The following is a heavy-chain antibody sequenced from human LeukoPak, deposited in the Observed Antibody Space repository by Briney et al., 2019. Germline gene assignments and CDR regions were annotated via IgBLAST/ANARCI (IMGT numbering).Heavy chain of an antibody. V-gene: IGHV4-61*02. D-gene: IGHD3-10*02. CDR1: GGSISSGSYY. Sequence: SSETLSLTCTVSGGSISSGSYYWSWIRQPAGKGLEWIGRIYASGSTNYNPSLKSRVTISVDTSKNQFSLKLSSVTAADTAVYYCARGPYYIRGVISPLFDYWGQGTLVTVSS. CDR3: ARGPYYIRGVISPLFDY. CDR2: IYASGST. J-gene: IGHJ4*02.